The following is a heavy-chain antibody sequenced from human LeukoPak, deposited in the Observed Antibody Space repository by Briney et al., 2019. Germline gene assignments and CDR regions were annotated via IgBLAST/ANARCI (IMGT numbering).Heavy chain of an antibody. J-gene: IGHJ4*02. Sequence: PGGSLRLSCAASGFTFSSYSMNWVRQAPGKGLEWVSSISSSSSYIYYADSVKGRFTISRDNAKNSLYLQMNSLRAEDTAVYYCARGRNDFWSGYFDYWGQGTLVTVSS. V-gene: IGHV3-21*01. CDR2: ISSSSSYI. CDR3: ARGRNDFWSGYFDY. CDR1: GFTFSSYS. D-gene: IGHD3-3*01.